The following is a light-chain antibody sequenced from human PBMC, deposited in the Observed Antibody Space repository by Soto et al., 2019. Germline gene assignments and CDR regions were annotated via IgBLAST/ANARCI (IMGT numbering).Light chain of an antibody. Sequence: EMLLTQSPGTLSLSPGERATLSCRASETVAGSYLAWYQQKPGQAPRLLTYGASSRATGIPDRFSGSGSGTGFTLTISRLEPEDFAVYYCQQYGSLPRTFGQGTKVDIK. CDR1: ETVAGSY. V-gene: IGKV3-20*01. J-gene: IGKJ1*01. CDR3: QQYGSLPRT. CDR2: GAS.